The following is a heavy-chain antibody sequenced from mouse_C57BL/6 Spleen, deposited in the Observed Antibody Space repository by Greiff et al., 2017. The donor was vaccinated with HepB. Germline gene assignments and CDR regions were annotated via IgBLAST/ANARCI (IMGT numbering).Heavy chain of an antibody. CDR1: GYTFTSYW. CDR2: IYPGSGST. Sequence: VKLQQPGAELVKPGASVKMSCKASGYTFTSYWITWVKQRPGQGLEWIGDIYPGSGSTNYNEKFKSKATLTVDTSSSTAYMQLSSLTSEDSAVYYCARETVVAEDYFDYWGQGTTLTVSS. CDR3: ARETVVAEDYFDY. D-gene: IGHD1-1*01. J-gene: IGHJ2*01. V-gene: IGHV1-55*01.